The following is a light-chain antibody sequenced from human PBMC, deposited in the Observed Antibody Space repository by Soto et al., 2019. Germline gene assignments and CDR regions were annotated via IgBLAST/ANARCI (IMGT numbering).Light chain of an antibody. CDR1: QTISSY. J-gene: IGKJ1*01. CDR3: QQSYSPRWT. Sequence: DIQMTQSPSSLSASVGDRVTITCRASQTISSYLNWYQQKPGKAPKLLIYSASSLQSGVPSRFSGSGSGTDFTFTISSLQPEDVAIYYCQQSYSPRWTFGQGTKVEVK. V-gene: IGKV1-39*01. CDR2: SAS.